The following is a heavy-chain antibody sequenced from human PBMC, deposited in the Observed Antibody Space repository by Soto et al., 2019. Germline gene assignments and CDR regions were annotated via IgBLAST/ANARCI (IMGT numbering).Heavy chain of an antibody. V-gene: IGHV3-23*01. CDR2: ISGGGFNK. CDR1: GFVSSSYW. Sequence: GGSLRLSCAASGFVSSSYWMSWVRQAPGKGLEWVSAISGGGFNKYYADSVKGRFTISRDNSKNTLYLQMNSLRAEDTAVYYCARGRSGYCSSSSCYSIDYWGQGTLVTVSS. CDR3: ARGRSGYCSSSSCYSIDY. D-gene: IGHD2-2*01. J-gene: IGHJ4*02.